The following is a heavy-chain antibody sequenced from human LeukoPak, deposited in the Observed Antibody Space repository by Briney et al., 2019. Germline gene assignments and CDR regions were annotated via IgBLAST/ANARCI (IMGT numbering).Heavy chain of an antibody. Sequence: ASVKVSCKASGYTFTGYYMHWVRQAPGQGLEWMGWINPNSGGTNYAQKFQGRVTMTRDTSISTAYMELSRLRSDDTAVYCCARDKAPSGWHKRWWFDPWGQGTLVTVSS. D-gene: IGHD6-19*01. CDR1: GYTFTGYY. V-gene: IGHV1-2*02. J-gene: IGHJ5*02. CDR3: ARDKAPSGWHKRWWFDP. CDR2: INPNSGGT.